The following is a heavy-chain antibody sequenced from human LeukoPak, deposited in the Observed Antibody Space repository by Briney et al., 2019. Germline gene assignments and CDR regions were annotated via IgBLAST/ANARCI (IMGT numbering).Heavy chain of an antibody. CDR1: GGSLNSPNYY. J-gene: IGHJ5*02. CDR3: ARHDYYGSLNWFDP. Sequence: SETLSPTCIVSGGSLNSPNYYWGWIRQPPGKGLEWIGTIYYTGTTYYNPSLKSRLTISVDTSKNQFSLKLTSVTAADTAVYYCARHDYYGSLNWFDPWGQGTLITVSS. CDR2: IYYTGTT. D-gene: IGHD3-10*01. V-gene: IGHV4-39*01.